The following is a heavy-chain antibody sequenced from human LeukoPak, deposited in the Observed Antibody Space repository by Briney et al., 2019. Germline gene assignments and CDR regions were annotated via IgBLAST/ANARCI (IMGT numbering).Heavy chain of an antibody. V-gene: IGHV5-51*01. CDR3: ATLDYDILTGFLH. CDR2: IYPGDSDT. J-gene: IGHJ4*02. D-gene: IGHD3-9*01. CDR1: GYSFTSYW. Sequence: ESLKISCKGSGYSFTSYWIGWVRQMPGKGLEWMGIIYPGDSDTRYSPSFQGQVTISADKSISTAYLQWSSLKASDTAMDYCATLDYDILTGFLHWGQGTLVTVSS.